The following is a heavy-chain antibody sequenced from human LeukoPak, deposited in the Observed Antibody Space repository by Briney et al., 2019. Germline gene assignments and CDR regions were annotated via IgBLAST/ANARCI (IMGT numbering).Heavy chain of an antibody. CDR1: GFTSSSYA. CDR2: ISYDGSNT. V-gene: IGHV3-30-3*02. CDR3: ETLSGYPPVHY. D-gene: IGHD3-9*01. J-gene: IGHJ4*02. Sequence: PGRSLRLSCPPSGFTSSSYAMHCVSQAPGNGPEWVAVISYDGSNTYYTDTVKGRFTISRDTSKNTLYLPMNSLRADDTAVYYCETLSGYPPVHYWGQGTLVTVSS.